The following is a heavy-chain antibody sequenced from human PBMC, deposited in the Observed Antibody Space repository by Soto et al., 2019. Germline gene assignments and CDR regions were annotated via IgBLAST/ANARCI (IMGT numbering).Heavy chain of an antibody. D-gene: IGHD3-9*01. CDR3: AKDLVYFDWHYYFDY. V-gene: IGHV3-30*18. CDR1: GFTFSSYG. Sequence: QVQLVESGGGVVQPGRSLRLSCVASGFTFSSYGMHWVRQAPGKGLEWVAVISYDGSNKYYADSVKGRFTISRDNSKNTLYLQMNSLRAEDTAVYYCAKDLVYFDWHYYFDYWGQGTLVTVSS. CDR2: ISYDGSNK. J-gene: IGHJ4*02.